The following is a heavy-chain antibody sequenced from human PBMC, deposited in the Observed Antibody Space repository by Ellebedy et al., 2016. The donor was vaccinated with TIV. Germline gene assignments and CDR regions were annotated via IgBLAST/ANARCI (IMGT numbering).Heavy chain of an antibody. Sequence: SETLSLTCTVSGGSISRSSYYWGWIRQPPQKGLEWIGSIYYSGSTYYNPSLKSRVTISVDTSKNQFSLRLTSVTAAGTAVYYCARWFGELLYVRWFDPWGQGTLVTVSS. J-gene: IGHJ5*02. V-gene: IGHV4-39*01. CDR3: ARWFGELLYVRWFDP. D-gene: IGHD3-10*01. CDR2: IYYSGST. CDR1: GGSISRSSYY.